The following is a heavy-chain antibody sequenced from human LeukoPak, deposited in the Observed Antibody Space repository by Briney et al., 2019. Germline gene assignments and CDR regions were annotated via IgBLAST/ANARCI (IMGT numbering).Heavy chain of an antibody. V-gene: IGHV3-9*01. CDR1: GFAFDDFA. D-gene: IGHD6-19*01. CDR3: AKDIGQWLGNFDY. CDR2: ISWNSGSI. Sequence: GRSLRLSCAASGFAFDDFAMHWVRQAPGKGLEWVSGISWNSGSIGYADSVKGRFTISRDDAKNSLYLQMNSLRAEDTALYYCAKDIGQWLGNFDYWGQGTLVTVSS. J-gene: IGHJ4*02.